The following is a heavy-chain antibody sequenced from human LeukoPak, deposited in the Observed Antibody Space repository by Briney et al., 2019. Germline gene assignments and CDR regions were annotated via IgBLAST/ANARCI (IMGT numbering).Heavy chain of an antibody. V-gene: IGHV3-21*01. D-gene: IGHD6-19*01. Sequence: GGSLRLSCAASGFTFSNYNVNWVRQAPGKGLEWVSSISSSSGYIYYADSVKGRFTISRDNAKNSLYLQMNSLRGEDTAVYYCARDPQWPLDYWGQGTLVTVSS. CDR3: ARDPQWPLDY. J-gene: IGHJ4*02. CDR2: ISSSSGYI. CDR1: GFTFSNYN.